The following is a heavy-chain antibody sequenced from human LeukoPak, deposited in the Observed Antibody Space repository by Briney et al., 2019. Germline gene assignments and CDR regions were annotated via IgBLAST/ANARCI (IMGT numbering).Heavy chain of an antibody. J-gene: IGHJ4*02. D-gene: IGHD1-1*01. CDR2: ISYDGSNK. CDR3: ARGWKLDY. V-gene: IGHV3-30-3*01. Sequence: GRSLRLSCAASGFTFSSYAMHWVRQAPGKGLEWVAFISYDGSNKYYADSVKGRFTISRDNSKNTLYLQMNSLRAEDTAVYYCARGWKLDYWGQGTLVTVSS. CDR1: GFTFSSYA.